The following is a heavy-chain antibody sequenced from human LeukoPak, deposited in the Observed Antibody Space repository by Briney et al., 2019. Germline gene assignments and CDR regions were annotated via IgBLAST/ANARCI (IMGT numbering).Heavy chain of an antibody. CDR2: IRYDGNNK. CDR1: GFTFSTCA. V-gene: IGHV3-30*02. Sequence: GGSLRLSCAASGFTFSTCAMHWVRQAPGKGLEWVAFIRYDGNNKNYADSVKGRFTISRDNSKDTLFLQMNSLRPEDTAVYYCAKGDDYGANTRLPKYNWFDPWGQGILVTVSS. J-gene: IGHJ5*02. CDR3: AKGDDYGANTRLPKYNWFDP. D-gene: IGHD4-23*01.